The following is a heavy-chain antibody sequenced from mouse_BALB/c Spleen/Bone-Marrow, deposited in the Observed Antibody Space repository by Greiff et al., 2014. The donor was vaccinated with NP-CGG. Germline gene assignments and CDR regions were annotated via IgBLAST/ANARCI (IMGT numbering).Heavy chain of an antibody. CDR3: ARHLYGNYGAMDY. D-gene: IGHD2-1*01. Sequence: EVQRVESGGGLVQPGGSLKLSCATSGFTFSDYYMYWVRQTPEKRLEWVAYISNGGGSTYYPDTVKDRFTISGDNAKNTLYLQMSRLKSEDTAMYYCARHLYGNYGAMDYWGQGTSVTVSS. V-gene: IGHV5-12*02. CDR1: GFTFSDYY. CDR2: ISNGGGST. J-gene: IGHJ4*01.